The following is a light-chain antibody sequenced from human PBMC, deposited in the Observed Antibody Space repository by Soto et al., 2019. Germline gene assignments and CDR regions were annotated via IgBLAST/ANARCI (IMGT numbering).Light chain of an antibody. CDR2: AAS. J-gene: IGKJ5*01. CDR1: QSISSY. V-gene: IGKV1-39*01. Sequence: DIQSTKSPSSLSASVGDRVTITCRASQSISSYLNWYQQKPGKAPKLLIYAASSLQSGVPSRFSGSGSGTDFTLTISSLQPEDFATYYCQQSYCTQITFGQGARLEI. CDR3: QQSYCTQIT.